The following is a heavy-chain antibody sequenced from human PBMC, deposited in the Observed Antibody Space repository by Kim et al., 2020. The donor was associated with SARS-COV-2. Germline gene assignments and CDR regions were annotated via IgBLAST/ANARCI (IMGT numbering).Heavy chain of an antibody. CDR1: GGSFSGYY. Sequence: SETLSLTCAVYGGSFSGYYWSWIRQPPGKGLEWIGEINHSGSTNYNPSLKSRVTISVDTSKNQFSLKLSSVTAADTAVYYCARGGSVLLWFGELLRFDPWGQGTLVTVSS. CDR3: ARGGSVLLWFGELLRFDP. V-gene: IGHV4-34*01. D-gene: IGHD3-10*01. J-gene: IGHJ5*02. CDR2: INHSGST.